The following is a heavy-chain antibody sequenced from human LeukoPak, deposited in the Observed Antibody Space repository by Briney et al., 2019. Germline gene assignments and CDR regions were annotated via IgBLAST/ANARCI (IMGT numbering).Heavy chain of an antibody. Sequence: SETLSLTCTVSGGSISSHYWSWIRQPPGKGLEWIGYIHYSGSTNYNPSLKSRVAISVDTSKNQFSLKLSSVTAADTAVYYCARVKSRGSSWSYYFDYWGQGTLVTVSS. CDR1: GGSISSHY. V-gene: IGHV4-59*11. CDR2: IHYSGST. D-gene: IGHD6-13*01. CDR3: ARVKSRGSSWSYYFDY. J-gene: IGHJ4*02.